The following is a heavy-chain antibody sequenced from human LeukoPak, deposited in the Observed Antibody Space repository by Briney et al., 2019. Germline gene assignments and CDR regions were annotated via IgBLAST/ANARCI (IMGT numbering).Heavy chain of an antibody. CDR3: ARGAVAHYDS. CDR2: TYFRSKWYN. V-gene: IGHV6-1*01. CDR1: GDIFSTNSAA. J-gene: IGHJ5*01. D-gene: IGHD6-19*01. Sequence: SHTLSLTCALSGDIFSTNSAAWNWIRQSPSRGLEWLGRTYFRSKWYNDYAVSVKSRITINPDTSRNQFSLHLNFVTPEDTAVYYCARGAVAHYDSWGQGILVTVSS.